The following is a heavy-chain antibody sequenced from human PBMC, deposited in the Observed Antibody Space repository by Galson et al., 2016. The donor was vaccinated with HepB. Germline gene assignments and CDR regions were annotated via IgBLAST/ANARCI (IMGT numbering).Heavy chain of an antibody. V-gene: IGHV3-48*02. J-gene: IGHJ3*01. CDR2: ISTTIRTI. CDR3: ARELVLSAFDL. CDR1: GFAFSSSG. Sequence: SLRLSCAASGFAFSSSGINWVRQAPGKGLQWISYISTTIRTIYYADSVMGRFTISRDNAKNSVYLQMNSLRDDDTATYYCARELVLSAFDLWGQGTMVTVSS. D-gene: IGHD6-6*01.